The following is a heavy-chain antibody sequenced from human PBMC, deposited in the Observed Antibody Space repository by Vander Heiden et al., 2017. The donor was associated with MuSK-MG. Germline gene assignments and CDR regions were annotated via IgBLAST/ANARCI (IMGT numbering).Heavy chain of an antibody. D-gene: IGHD3-10*01. CDR3: ARKPTRGVRGVTPYGMDV. J-gene: IGHJ6*02. Sequence: QVQLVQSGAEVKKPGSSVKVSGKASGGTFSSYAISWVRQAPGQGLEWMGGIIPIFGTANYAQKFQGRVTITADESTSTAYMELSSLRSEDTAVYYCARKPTRGVRGVTPYGMDVWGQGTTVTVSS. CDR2: IIPIFGTA. CDR1: GGTFSSYA. V-gene: IGHV1-69*01.